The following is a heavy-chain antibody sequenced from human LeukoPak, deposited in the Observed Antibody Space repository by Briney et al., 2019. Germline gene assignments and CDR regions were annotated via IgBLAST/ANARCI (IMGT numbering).Heavy chain of an antibody. D-gene: IGHD6-13*01. V-gene: IGHV4-59*01. CDR3: ARVGPGNSSWYYYYYMDV. J-gene: IGHJ6*03. Sequence: SETLSLTCTVSGGSISSYYWSWIRQPPGKGLEWIGYIYYSGSTNYNPSLKSRVTISVDTSKNQFSLKLSSVTAADTAVYYCARVGPGNSSWYYYYYMDVWGKGTTVTVSS. CDR2: IYYSGST. CDR1: GGSISSYY.